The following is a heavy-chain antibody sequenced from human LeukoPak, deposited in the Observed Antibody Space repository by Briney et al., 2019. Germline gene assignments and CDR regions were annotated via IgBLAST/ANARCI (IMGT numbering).Heavy chain of an antibody. CDR1: GFSFSDYY. J-gene: IGHJ4*02. CDR3: ATKGTAASYSPHDH. V-gene: IGHV3-11*04. D-gene: IGHD6-25*01. Sequence: GGSLRLSCAASGFSFSDYYITWIRQAQGKGLEWVSYITNSGNNIYYADSVTGRFTVSRDNAKNSVYLQMNSVKAEDTALYYCATKGTAASYSPHDHWGQGTLVTVSS. CDR2: ITNSGNNI.